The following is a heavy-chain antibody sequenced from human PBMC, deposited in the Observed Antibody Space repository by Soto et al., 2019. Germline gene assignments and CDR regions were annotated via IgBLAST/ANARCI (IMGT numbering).Heavy chain of an antibody. CDR3: VQGASTAHQPLDS. V-gene: IGHV3-30*03. D-gene: IGHD1-26*01. J-gene: IGHJ4*02. Sequence: VQLVESGGGVVQPGRSLRLSCAASGFIFRNFGMHWVRRAPGKGLEWVAVISGDGNDKYYPDSMKGRFTISRDNFNNTLYLQLNSLRPEDTAVYHCVQGASTAHQPLDSWGQGVLVTVSS. CDR2: ISGDGNDK. CDR1: GFIFRNFG.